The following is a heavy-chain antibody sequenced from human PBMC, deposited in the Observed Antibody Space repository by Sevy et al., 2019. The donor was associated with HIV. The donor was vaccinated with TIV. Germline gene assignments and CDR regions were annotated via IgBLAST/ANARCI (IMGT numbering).Heavy chain of an antibody. CDR3: TTVLWWEGTSDY. Sequence: GGSLRLSCAASGFSFMNAWMNWVRQAPGKGLEWVGRIRSKADGGTADYAAPVKGRFIISKDDPDNTLYLQMNSLRTVDIAIYYCTTVLWWEGTSDYWGQGTLVTVSS. D-gene: IGHD2-21*01. J-gene: IGHJ4*02. V-gene: IGHV3-15*07. CDR1: GFSFMNAW. CDR2: IRSKADGGTA.